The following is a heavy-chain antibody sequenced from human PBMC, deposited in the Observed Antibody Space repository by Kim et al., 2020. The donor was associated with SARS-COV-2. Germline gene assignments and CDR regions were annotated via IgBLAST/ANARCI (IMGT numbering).Heavy chain of an antibody. CDR3: ARGRGASAAGFGY. Sequence: YYTDSVKGRVTVSRVNSRNTLYRQMDSLRAEDTAVYYCARGRGASAAGFGYWGEGTLVPVSS. D-gene: IGHD6-13*01. V-gene: IGHV3-30*07. J-gene: IGHJ4*02.